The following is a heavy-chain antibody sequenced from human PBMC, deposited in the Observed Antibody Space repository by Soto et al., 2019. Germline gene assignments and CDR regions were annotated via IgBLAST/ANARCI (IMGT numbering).Heavy chain of an antibody. Sequence: GGSLRLSCVASGFTFNNYAMNWVRQAPGKGLEWVSAISGSGGSTYYADSVKGRFTISRDNSKNTLYLQMNSLRAEDTAVYYCATRAYCISTSCYLGTGPFDDWGQGTLVTVS. CDR2: ISGSGGST. CDR1: GFTFNNYA. D-gene: IGHD2-2*01. J-gene: IGHJ4*02. V-gene: IGHV3-23*01. CDR3: ATRAYCISTSCYLGTGPFDD.